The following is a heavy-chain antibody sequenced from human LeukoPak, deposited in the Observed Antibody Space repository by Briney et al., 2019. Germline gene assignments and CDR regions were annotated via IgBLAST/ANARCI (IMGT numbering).Heavy chain of an antibody. J-gene: IGHJ4*02. Sequence: GGSLRLSCAASGFTFSNAWMSWVRQGPGKGLEWVGRIKSKPDGGTTDYAAPVKGRFSISRDDSYNTLYLQMNSLKTEDTAMYYCTTSAEGTYRGYWGQGTLVTVSS. CDR2: IKSKPDGGTT. CDR1: GFTFSNAW. V-gene: IGHV3-15*01. D-gene: IGHD6-19*01. CDR3: TTSAEGTYRGY.